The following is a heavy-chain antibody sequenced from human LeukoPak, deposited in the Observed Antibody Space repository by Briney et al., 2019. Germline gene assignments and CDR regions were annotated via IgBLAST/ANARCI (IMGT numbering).Heavy chain of an antibody. CDR2: FAGSDTTK. J-gene: IGHJ4*02. CDR3: TTLGYHLDS. D-gene: IGHD3-22*01. Sequence: AGGSLRLFCAASGFDFGAYEMNWVRQAPGKGLEWVAYFAGSDTTKYYADSVRGRFTISRDNAKNSLYLQMNSLRAEDTALYYCTTLGYHLDSWGQGTLVTVSS. CDR1: GFDFGAYE. V-gene: IGHV3-48*03.